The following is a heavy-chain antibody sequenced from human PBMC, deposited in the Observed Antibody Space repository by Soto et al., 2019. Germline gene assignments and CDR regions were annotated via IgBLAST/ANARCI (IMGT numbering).Heavy chain of an antibody. Sequence: SGPTLVNPTETLTLTCTVSGFSLSNARMGVSWIRQPPGKALEWLAHIFSNDEKPYSTSLKSRLTISKDTSKSQVVLTMTNMDPADTATYSCARTEQGDHGDLRSYWGQGTLVTVSS. J-gene: IGHJ4*02. CDR1: GFSLSNARMG. D-gene: IGHD4-17*01. CDR3: ARTEQGDHGDLRSY. CDR2: IFSNDEK. V-gene: IGHV2-26*01.